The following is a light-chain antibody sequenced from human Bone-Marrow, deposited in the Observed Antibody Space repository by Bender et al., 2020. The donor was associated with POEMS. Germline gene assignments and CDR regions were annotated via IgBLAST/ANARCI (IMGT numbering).Light chain of an antibody. CDR1: SSDIGTYNL. J-gene: IGLJ2*01. Sequence: QSALTQPASVSGSPGQSITISCTGTSSDIGTYNLVSWFQQHPGKAPKLIIYEVSKRPSGVSHRFSGSKSGNTASLTISGLQAEDEADYYCVSWDDSLSGMVFGGGTKLTVL. V-gene: IGLV2-23*02. CDR2: EVS. CDR3: VSWDDSLSGMV.